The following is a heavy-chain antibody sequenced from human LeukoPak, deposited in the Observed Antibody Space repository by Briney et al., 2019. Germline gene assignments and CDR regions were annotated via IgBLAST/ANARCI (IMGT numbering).Heavy chain of an antibody. J-gene: IGHJ3*02. D-gene: IGHD3-16*01. CDR1: GFTVNSKY. CDR2: IKPDGSEK. V-gene: IGHV3-7*01. Sequence: PGGSLRLSCAASGFTVNSKYMSWVRLAPGKGLEWVANIKPDGSEKSYVDSVKGRFTISRDNAKNSLYLQMNSLRAEDTAVYYCARSGLMDAFDIWGQGTMVTVSS. CDR3: ARSGLMDAFDI.